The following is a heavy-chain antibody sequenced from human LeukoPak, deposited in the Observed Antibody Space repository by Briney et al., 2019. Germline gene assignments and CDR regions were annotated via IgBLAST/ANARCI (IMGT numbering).Heavy chain of an antibody. V-gene: IGHV3-74*01. J-gene: IGHJ4*02. Sequence: GGSLRLSCAASGFTFSSYWTHWVRQAPGKGLVWVSRINSDGSSTSYADSVKGRFTISRDNAKNTLYLQMNSLRAEDTAVYYCARGWYYYDSSPFLGVFDYWGQGTLVTVSS. CDR3: ARGWYYYDSSPFLGVFDY. CDR1: GFTFSSYW. D-gene: IGHD3-22*01. CDR2: INSDGSST.